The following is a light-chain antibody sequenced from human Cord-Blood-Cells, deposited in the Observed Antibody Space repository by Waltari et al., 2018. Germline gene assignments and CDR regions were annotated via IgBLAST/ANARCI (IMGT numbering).Light chain of an antibody. Sequence: QSALTQPPSVSGSPGQSVTISCTGTSSDVGSYNRLSWYQQPPGTAPKLMIYEVSNRPSGVTDRFSGSKSGNTASLTISVLQAEDEADYYCSSYTSSSPLVFGGGTTLTVL. J-gene: IGLJ2*01. CDR3: SSYTSSSPLV. CDR2: EVS. CDR1: SSDVGSYNR. V-gene: IGLV2-18*02.